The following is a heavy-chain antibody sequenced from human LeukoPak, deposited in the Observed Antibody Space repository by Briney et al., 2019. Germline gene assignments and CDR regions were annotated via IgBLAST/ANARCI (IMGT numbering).Heavy chain of an antibody. CDR3: ARDIAMVRGVMYYYYGMTS. CDR1: GFTFSSYA. Sequence: GGSLRLSCAASGFTFSSYAMHWVRQAPGKGLEWVAVISYDGSNKYYADSVKGRFTISRDNSKNTLYLQMNSLRAEDTAVYYCARDIAMVRGVMYYYYGMTSGAKGPRSPSP. J-gene: IGHJ6*02. CDR2: ISYDGSNK. V-gene: IGHV3-30-3*01. D-gene: IGHD3-10*01.